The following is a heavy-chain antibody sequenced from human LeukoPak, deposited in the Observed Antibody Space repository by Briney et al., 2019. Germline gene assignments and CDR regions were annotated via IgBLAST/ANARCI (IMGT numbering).Heavy chain of an antibody. CDR2: ISSSSGTI. Sequence: GGSLRLSCAASGFTFSSYSMNWVRQAPGKGLEWVSYISSSSGTIYYADSVKGRFTISRDNAKNSLYLQMNSLRAEDTAVYYCARESWGEGSLFDYWGQGTLVTVSS. V-gene: IGHV3-48*01. D-gene: IGHD3-16*01. CDR1: GFTFSSYS. CDR3: ARESWGEGSLFDY. J-gene: IGHJ4*02.